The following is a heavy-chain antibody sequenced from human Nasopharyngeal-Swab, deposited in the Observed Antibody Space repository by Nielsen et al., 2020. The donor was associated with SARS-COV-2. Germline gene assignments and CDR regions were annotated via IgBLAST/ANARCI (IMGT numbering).Heavy chain of an antibody. Sequence: GESLKISCAASGFTFSSYGMHWVRQAPGKGLEWVSSISSSSSYIYYADSVKGRFTISRDNAKNSLYLQMNSLRAEDTAVYYCARNPTDELLWYYYYGMDVWGQGTTVTVSS. CDR1: GFTFSSYG. CDR2: ISSSSSYI. D-gene: IGHD2-2*01. J-gene: IGHJ6*02. V-gene: IGHV3-21*01. CDR3: ARNPTDELLWYYYYGMDV.